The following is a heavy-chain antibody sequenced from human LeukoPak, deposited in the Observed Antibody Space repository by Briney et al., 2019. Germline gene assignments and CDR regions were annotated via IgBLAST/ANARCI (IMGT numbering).Heavy chain of an antibody. Sequence: SETLSLTCTVSGGSISSSSYYWGWIRQPPGKGLEWIGSIYYSGSTYYNPSLKSRVTISVDTSKNQFSLKLSSVTAADMAVYYCARQGANYDILTGYSARDAFDIWGQGTMVTVSS. V-gene: IGHV4-39*01. CDR3: ARQGANYDILTGYSARDAFDI. J-gene: IGHJ3*02. D-gene: IGHD3-9*01. CDR1: GGSISSSSYY. CDR2: IYYSGST.